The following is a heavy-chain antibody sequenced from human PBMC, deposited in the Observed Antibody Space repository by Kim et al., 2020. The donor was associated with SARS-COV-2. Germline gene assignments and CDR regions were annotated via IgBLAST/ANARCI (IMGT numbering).Heavy chain of an antibody. D-gene: IGHD3-10*01. J-gene: IGHJ6*02. CDR3: AREVGYVLLWFETYGMDV. CDR1: GFTFSSYG. CDR2: ISYDGSNK. V-gene: IGHV3-33*05. Sequence: GGSLRLSCAASGFTFSSYGMHWVRQAPGKGLEWVAVISYDGSNKYYADSVKGRFTISRDNSKNTLYLQMNSLRAEDTAVYYCAREVGYVLLWFETYGMDVWGQGTTVTVSS.